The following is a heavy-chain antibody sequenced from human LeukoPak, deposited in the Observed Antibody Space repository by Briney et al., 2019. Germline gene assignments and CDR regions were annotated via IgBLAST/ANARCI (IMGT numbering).Heavy chain of an antibody. J-gene: IGHJ4*02. Sequence: NSSETLSLTCSVSGGSISSFYWSWVRQPAGKGLEWIGRISTRGNADYNPFLKSRVTLSVDTSKNQFSLKLSSVTAADTAMYYCASDSFYDSGGYFYYWGQGTLVTVSS. V-gene: IGHV4-4*07. D-gene: IGHD3-22*01. CDR3: ASDSFYDSGGYFYY. CDR2: ISTRGNA. CDR1: GGSISSFY.